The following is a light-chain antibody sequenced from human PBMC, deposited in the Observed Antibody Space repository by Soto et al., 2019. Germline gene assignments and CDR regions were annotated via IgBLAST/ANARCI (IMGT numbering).Light chain of an antibody. V-gene: IGLV2-14*03. CDR2: DVS. Sequence: QSALTQPASVSGSPGQSITISCTGTSSDVGGYNYVSWYQQHTGKGPKLMIYDVSDRPSGVSNRFSGSKSGNTASLTISGLRAEDEADYYCSSYTTSSPHVLFGGGTKLTVL. J-gene: IGLJ2*01. CDR3: SSYTTSSPHVL. CDR1: SSDVGGYNY.